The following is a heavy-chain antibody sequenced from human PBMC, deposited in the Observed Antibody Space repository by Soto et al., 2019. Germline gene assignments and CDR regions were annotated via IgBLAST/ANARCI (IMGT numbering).Heavy chain of an antibody. Sequence: QVQLQESGPGLVKPSETLSLTCTVSGGSISSYYWSWIRQPPGKGLEWIGYIYYSGSTNYNPSLKSRVTISVDTSKNQFSLKLSSVTAADTAVYYCARQGGRNPYYYYGMDVWGQGTTVTVSS. V-gene: IGHV4-59*01. CDR3: ARQGGRNPYYYYGMDV. J-gene: IGHJ6*02. CDR1: GGSISSYY. D-gene: IGHD3-16*01. CDR2: IYYSGST.